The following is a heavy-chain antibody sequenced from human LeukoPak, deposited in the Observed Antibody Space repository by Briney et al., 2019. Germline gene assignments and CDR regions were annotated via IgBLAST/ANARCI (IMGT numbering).Heavy chain of an antibody. CDR3: ARYLGAVTGTTRPSSYYYGMDV. Sequence: PSETLSLTCAVYGGSFSGYYWSWIRQPPGKGLEWIGEINHSGSTNYYPSLKSRVTISVDTSKNQFSLKLSSVTAADTAVYYCARYLGAVTGTTRPSSYYYGMDVWGQGTTVTVSS. CDR2: INHSGST. CDR1: GGSFSGYY. V-gene: IGHV4-34*01. J-gene: IGHJ6*02. D-gene: IGHD1-7*01.